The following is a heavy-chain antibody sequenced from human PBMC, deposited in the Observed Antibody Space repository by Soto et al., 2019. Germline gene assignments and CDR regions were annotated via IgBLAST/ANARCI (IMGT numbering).Heavy chain of an antibody. CDR1: GFIVSSYY. V-gene: IGHV3-53*01. J-gene: IGHJ3*01. Sequence: GGSLRLSCAGSGFIVSSYYMSWVRQAPGKGLEWISVIYSGGSTCYADSVKGRFTISRDNSENTLYLQLNSLRAEDTAVYYCAKSGGNGWFADAFDVWGQGTMVTVSS. CDR3: AKSGGNGWFADAFDV. CDR2: IYSGGST. D-gene: IGHD6-19*01.